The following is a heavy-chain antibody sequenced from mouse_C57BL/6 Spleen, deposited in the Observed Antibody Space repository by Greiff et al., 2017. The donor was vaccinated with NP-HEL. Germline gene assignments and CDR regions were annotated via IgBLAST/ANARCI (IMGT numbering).Heavy chain of an antibody. Sequence: QVHVKQPGAELVKPGASVKMSCKASGYTFTSYWITWVKQRPGQGLEWIGDIYPGSGSTNYNEKFKSKATLTVDTSSSTAYMQLSSLTSEDSAVYYCARSAAGTFAYWGQGTLVTVSA. CDR1: GYTFTSYW. V-gene: IGHV1-55*01. D-gene: IGHD4-1*01. CDR2: IYPGSGST. CDR3: ARSAAGTFAY. J-gene: IGHJ3*01.